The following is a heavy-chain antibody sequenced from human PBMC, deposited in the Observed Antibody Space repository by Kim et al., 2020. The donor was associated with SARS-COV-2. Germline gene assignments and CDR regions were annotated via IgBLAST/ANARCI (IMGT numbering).Heavy chain of an antibody. CDR2: T. D-gene: IGHD2-15*01. CDR3: PRVSHGGYIDY. V-gene: IGHV3-49*01. Sequence: TEDTPSGKGRFTISRKNSKSTAYLQMNSLQTEDTAVYYCPRVSHGGYIDYWGQGTLVTVSS. J-gene: IGHJ4*02.